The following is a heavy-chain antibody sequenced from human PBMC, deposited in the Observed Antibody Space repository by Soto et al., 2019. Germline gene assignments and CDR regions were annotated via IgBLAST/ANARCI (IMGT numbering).Heavy chain of an antibody. D-gene: IGHD2-15*01. CDR3: ARTKCSGGSCYSWSLDY. CDR1: GGSITTGGYY. Sequence: SETLSLTCTVSGGSITTGGYYWSWIRQLPGKGLEWIGHRYYSESTYYNPSLKSRVSISLDTSKNQFSLKLSFVTAADTAMYYCARTKCSGGSCYSWSLDYWGQGTPVTVS. V-gene: IGHV4-31*03. CDR2: RYYSEST. J-gene: IGHJ4*02.